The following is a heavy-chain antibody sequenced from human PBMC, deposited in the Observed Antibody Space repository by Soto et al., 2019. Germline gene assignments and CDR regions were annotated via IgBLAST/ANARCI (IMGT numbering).Heavy chain of an antibody. CDR2: IKSKTDGGTT. V-gene: IGHV3-15*07. Sequence: PGGSLRLSCAASGFTFSNAWMNWVRQAPGKGLEWVGRIKSKTDGGTTDYAAPVKGRFTISRDDSKNTLYLQMNSLKTEDTAVYYCTTDSLRFLEWPPPEAGYYYYGMDVWGKGTTVTVSS. CDR1: GFTFSNAW. J-gene: IGHJ6*04. CDR3: TTDSLRFLEWPPPEAGYYYYGMDV. D-gene: IGHD3-3*01.